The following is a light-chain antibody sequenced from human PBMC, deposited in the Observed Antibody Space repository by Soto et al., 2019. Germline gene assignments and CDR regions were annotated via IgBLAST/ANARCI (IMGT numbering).Light chain of an antibody. V-gene: IGKV3-15*01. CDR1: QSVSSN. Sequence: EIVVTQSPATLSVSPGERATLSCRASQSVSSNLAWSQQKPAQAPRPPIYGASTRATGIPARFSGSVSGTEFTLTISSLQAEDFALYYCQQYNNWPPGTFGQGTKVEIK. CDR2: GAS. CDR3: QQYNNWPPGT. J-gene: IGKJ1*01.